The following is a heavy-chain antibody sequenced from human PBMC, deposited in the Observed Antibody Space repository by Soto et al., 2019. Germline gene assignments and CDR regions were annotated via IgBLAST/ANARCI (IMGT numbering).Heavy chain of an antibody. CDR3: ARAHSGYDPLGMDV. CDR1: GGSVISGSYY. V-gene: IGHV4-61*01. D-gene: IGHD5-12*01. Sequence: QVQLQESGPGLVKPSETLSLTCTVSGGSVISGSYYWSWIRQPPGKGLEWVGCISDTGSGDYNPSLKSRVTISVHTSKRQFSLRLTSVTAADTAVYYCARAHSGYDPLGMDVWGQVTTVTVSS. J-gene: IGHJ6*02. CDR2: ISDTGSG.